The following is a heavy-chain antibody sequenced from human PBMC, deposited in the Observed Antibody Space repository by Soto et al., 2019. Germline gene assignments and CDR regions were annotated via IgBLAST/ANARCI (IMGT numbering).Heavy chain of an antibody. V-gene: IGHV3-30-3*01. CDR3: ARDLEDSSGPRVIDY. Sequence: GGSLRPSCAASGFTFSSYAMHWVRQAPGKGLEWVAVISYDGSNKYYADSVKGRFTISRDNSKNTLYLQMNSLRAEDTAVYYCARDLEDSSGPRVIDYWGQGTLVTVSS. CDR1: GFTFSSYA. D-gene: IGHD3-22*01. CDR2: ISYDGSNK. J-gene: IGHJ4*02.